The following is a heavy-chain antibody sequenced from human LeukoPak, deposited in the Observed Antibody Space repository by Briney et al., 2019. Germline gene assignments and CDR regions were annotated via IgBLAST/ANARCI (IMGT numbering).Heavy chain of an antibody. D-gene: IGHD6-19*01. J-gene: IGHJ4*02. V-gene: IGHV4-59*08. CDR2: IYYSGST. CDR3: ARAVYSSGWYEYYFDY. CDR1: GGSISSYY. Sequence: PSETLSLTCTVSGGSISSYYWSWIRQPPGKGLEWIGYIYYSGSTNYNPSLKSRVTISVDTSKNQFSLKLSSVTAADTAVYYCARAVYSSGWYEYYFDYWGQGTLVTVSS.